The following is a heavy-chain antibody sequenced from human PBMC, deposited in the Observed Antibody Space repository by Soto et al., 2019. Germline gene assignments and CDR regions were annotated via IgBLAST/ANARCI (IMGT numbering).Heavy chain of an antibody. CDR2: ISSSSSTI. D-gene: IGHD6-6*01. Sequence: PGGSLRLSCAASGFTFSSYSMNWVRPAPGKGLEWVSYISSSSSTIYYTDSVKGRFTISRDNAKNSLYLQMNSLRDEDTAVYFCARDREEAARSFYYGMDVWGQGTTVTVSS. V-gene: IGHV3-48*02. CDR3: ARDREEAARSFYYGMDV. CDR1: GFTFSSYS. J-gene: IGHJ6*02.